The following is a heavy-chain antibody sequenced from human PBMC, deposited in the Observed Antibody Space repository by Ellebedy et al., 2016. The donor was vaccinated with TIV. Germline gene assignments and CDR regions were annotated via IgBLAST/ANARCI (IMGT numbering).Heavy chain of an antibody. CDR3: ARGSRQDIVATIEGAFDI. CDR2: IIPILGIA. CDR1: GGTFSSYA. Sequence: AASVKVSCKASGGTFSSYAISWVRQAPGQGLEWMGRIIPILGIANYAQKFQGRVTITADKSTSTAYMELSSLRSEDTAVYYCARGSRQDIVATIEGAFDIWGQGTMVTVSS. D-gene: IGHD5-12*01. J-gene: IGHJ3*02. V-gene: IGHV1-69*04.